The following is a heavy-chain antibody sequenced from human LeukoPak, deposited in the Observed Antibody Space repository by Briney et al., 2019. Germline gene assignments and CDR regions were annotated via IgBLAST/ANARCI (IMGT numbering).Heavy chain of an antibody. CDR1: GYTFTSYG. V-gene: IGHV1-18*01. CDR2: ISAYNGNT. J-gene: IGHJ4*02. CDR3: ARAGYYDYVWGSYRFQPVDY. Sequence: GASVKVSCKASGYTFTSYGISWVRQAPGQGLEWMGWISAYNGNTNYAQKLQGRVTITADESTSTAYMELSSLRSEDTAVYYCARAGYYDYVWGSYRFQPVDYWGQGTLVTVSS. D-gene: IGHD3-16*02.